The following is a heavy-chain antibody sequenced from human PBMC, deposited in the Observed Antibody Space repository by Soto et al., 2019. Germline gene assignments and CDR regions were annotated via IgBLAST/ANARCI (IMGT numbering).Heavy chain of an antibody. D-gene: IGHD2-2*01. J-gene: IGHJ6*02. CDR1: SGSISSSDYT. CDR3: ARLQGYCIRSSCTGYYAMDV. CDR2: IYYSGKT. Sequence: SETLSLTCTISSGSISSSDYTWGWIRQPPGKGLEWIGSIYYSGKTYYNQSLNSRITVSVDTSKNQLSMNQSSVTASDTALYYCARLQGYCIRSSCTGYYAMDVWGQGTTVT. V-gene: IGHV4-39*01.